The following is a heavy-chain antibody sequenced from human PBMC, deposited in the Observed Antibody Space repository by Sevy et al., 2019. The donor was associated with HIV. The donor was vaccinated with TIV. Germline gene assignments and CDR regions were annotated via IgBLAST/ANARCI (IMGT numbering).Heavy chain of an antibody. CDR2: ISGSGTRT. CDR1: GFSFDSYG. J-gene: IGHJ6*03. CDR3: TKGGGGHYDPDEIAYYFYYYNMDV. Sequence: GGSLRLSCAVSGFSFDSYGMTWVRQAPGKGLEWVSAISGSGTRTYYADSVKGRFIISRDNSKNTLDLQMNSLRAEDTAIYYRTKGGGGHYDPDEIAYYFYYYNMDVWGKGTTVTVSS. V-gene: IGHV3-23*01. D-gene: IGHD3-22*01.